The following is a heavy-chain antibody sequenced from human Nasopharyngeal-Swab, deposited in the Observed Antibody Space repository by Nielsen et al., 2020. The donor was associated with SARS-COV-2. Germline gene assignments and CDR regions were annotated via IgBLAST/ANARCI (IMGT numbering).Heavy chain of an antibody. J-gene: IGHJ4*02. V-gene: IGHV3-9*01. CDR3: AKDHRSGYSSGWYYFDY. Sequence: VRQAPGKGLEWVSGISWNSGSIGYADSVKGRFTISRDNPKNSLYLQMNSLRAEDTALYYCAKDHRSGYSSGWYYFDYWGQGTLVTVSS. CDR2: ISWNSGSI. D-gene: IGHD6-19*01.